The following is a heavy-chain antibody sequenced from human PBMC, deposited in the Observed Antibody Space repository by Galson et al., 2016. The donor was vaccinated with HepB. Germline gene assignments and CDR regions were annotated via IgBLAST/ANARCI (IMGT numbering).Heavy chain of an antibody. V-gene: IGHV1-3*01. Sequence: SVKVSCKASGYTFTNYAMHWVRQAPGQRLEWMGWINAGNGNTRYSQSLQGRVTITRDTSASTAYMDLSSLRSEDTAVYYCARGLAGTYYYYVMDVWGQGTTVTVSS. CDR3: ARGLAGTYYYYVMDV. D-gene: IGHD2-21*01. CDR2: INAGNGNT. CDR1: GYTFTNYA. J-gene: IGHJ6*02.